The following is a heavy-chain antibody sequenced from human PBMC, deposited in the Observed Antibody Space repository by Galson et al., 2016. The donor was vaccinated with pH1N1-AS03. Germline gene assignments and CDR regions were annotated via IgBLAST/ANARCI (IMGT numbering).Heavy chain of an antibody. Sequence: PALVKPTQTLTLTCTVSGFSLSAGGVHVAWIRQSPGKALEWLALIYRDGDERYNSSLRSRLSICRDTSKNHVVLTLTSVGPMDTGTYYCASRQHVNEGLDSWGQGTLVSVSS. V-gene: IGHV2-5*02. J-gene: IGHJ4*02. CDR1: GFSLSAGGVH. D-gene: IGHD2-21*01. CDR2: IYRDGDE. CDR3: ASRQHVNEGLDS.